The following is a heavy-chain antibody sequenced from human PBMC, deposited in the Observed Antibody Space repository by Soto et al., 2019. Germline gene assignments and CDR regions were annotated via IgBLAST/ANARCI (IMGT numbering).Heavy chain of an antibody. CDR3: AKEDILVVPAAPFDY. CDR1: GFTFSSYA. D-gene: IGHD2-2*01. J-gene: IGHJ4*02. CDR2: ISGSGGST. V-gene: IGHV3-23*01. Sequence: GGSLRLSCAASGFTFSSYAMSWVRQAPGKGLEWVSAISGSGGSTYYADSVKGRFTISRDNSKNTLYLQMNSLRAEDTALYYFAKEDILVVPAAPFDYWGQGPLVPVSS.